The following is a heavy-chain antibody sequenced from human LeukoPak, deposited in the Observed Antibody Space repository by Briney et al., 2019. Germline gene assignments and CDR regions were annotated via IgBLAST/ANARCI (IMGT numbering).Heavy chain of an antibody. V-gene: IGHV4-4*07. CDR3: ATDGDYYDSGTYSGH. CDR2: IYTSGST. J-gene: IGHJ4*02. CDR1: GGPISSYF. Sequence: SETLSLTCTVSGGPISSYFWSWIRQPAGKGLEWIGRIYTSGSTDYNPSLKSRVTMSVDTSKNQFSLKLTSVTAADTAVYYCATDGDYYDSGTYSGHWGQGTLVTVSS. D-gene: IGHD3-10*01.